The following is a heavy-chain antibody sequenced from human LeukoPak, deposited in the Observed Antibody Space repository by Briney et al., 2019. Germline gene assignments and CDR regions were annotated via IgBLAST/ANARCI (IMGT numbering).Heavy chain of an antibody. Sequence: GGSPRLSCAASGFTFSSYGMHWVRQAPGKGLEWVAVIWYDGSNKYCADSVKGRFTISRDNSKNTLYLQMNSLRAEDTAVYYCARLEGDEPFDYWGQGTLVTVSS. CDR3: ARLEGDEPFDY. CDR1: GFTFSSYG. V-gene: IGHV3-33*01. J-gene: IGHJ4*02. D-gene: IGHD5-24*01. CDR2: IWYDGSNK.